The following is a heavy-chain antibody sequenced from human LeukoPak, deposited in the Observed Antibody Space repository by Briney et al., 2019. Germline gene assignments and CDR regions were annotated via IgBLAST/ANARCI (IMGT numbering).Heavy chain of an antibody. J-gene: IGHJ4*02. V-gene: IGHV3-23*01. CDR1: GFTFSSYA. CDR3: ARLDPPAYYYDSSGYWDDY. Sequence: GGSLRLSCAASGFTFSSYAMSWVRQAPGKGLEWVSAISGSGGSTYYADSVKGRFTISRDNSKNTLYLQMNSLRAEDTAVYYCARLDPPAYYYDSSGYWDDYWGQGTLVTVSS. CDR2: ISGSGGST. D-gene: IGHD3-22*01.